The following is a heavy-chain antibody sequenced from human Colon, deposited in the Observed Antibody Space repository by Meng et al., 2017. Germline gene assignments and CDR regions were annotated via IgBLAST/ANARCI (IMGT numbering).Heavy chain of an antibody. J-gene: IGHJ4*02. CDR2: ISGSGGRT. D-gene: IGHD3-22*01. CDR1: GFTFSSYV. CDR3: ATLGGGGLGYYYDGNPDY. V-gene: IGHV3-23*01. Sequence: GESLKISCAASGFTFSSYVMSWVRQAPGKGLEWVSAISGSGGRTYYADSVKGRVTISRDNSKNTLYLQMNSLRAEDTAVYYCATLGGGGLGYYYDGNPDYWGQGTLVTVSS.